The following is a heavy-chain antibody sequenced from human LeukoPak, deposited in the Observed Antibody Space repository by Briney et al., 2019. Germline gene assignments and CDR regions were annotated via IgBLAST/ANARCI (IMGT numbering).Heavy chain of an antibody. Sequence: GESRRPSCAASGFTFSSYAMSWVRQAPGKVLEWVSGISGSGVSTYYADSVKGRFTIPSDNSKNTLYVQMNSLRAEDTAVYYCAKRTSGGSSGYSLDCWGQGTLVTVSS. CDR1: GFTFSSYA. CDR3: AKRTSGGSSGYSLDC. D-gene: IGHD3-16*01. J-gene: IGHJ4*02. V-gene: IGHV3-23*01. CDR2: ISGSGVST.